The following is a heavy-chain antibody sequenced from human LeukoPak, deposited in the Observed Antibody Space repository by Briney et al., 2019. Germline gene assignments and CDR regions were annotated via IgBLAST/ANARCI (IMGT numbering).Heavy chain of an antibody. CDR2: IYYSGST. J-gene: IGHJ5*02. CDR1: GGSINSYY. V-gene: IGHV4-59*08. D-gene: IGHD6-13*01. CDR3: ARLSPAGYSSNWAWFDP. Sequence: SETLSLTCTVSGGSINSYYWSWIRQPPGKGLEWLGFIYYSGSTKYNPSLKSRLTISVDTSKNQFSLKLSSVTAADTAMYYCARLSPAGYSSNWAWFDPWGQGSLVAVSS.